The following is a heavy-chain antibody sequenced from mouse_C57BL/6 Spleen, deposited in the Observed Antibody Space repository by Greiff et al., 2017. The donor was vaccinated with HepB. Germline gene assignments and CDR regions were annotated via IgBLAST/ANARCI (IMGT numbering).Heavy chain of an antibody. CDR1: GYSITSGYY. Sequence: EVHLVESGPGLVKPSQSLSLTCSVTGYSITSGYYWNWIRQFPGNKLEWMGYISYDGSNNYNPSLKNRISITRDTSKNQFFLKLNAVTTEDTATYYCARDRVGNAMDDWGQGTSVTVSS. CDR3: ARDRVGNAMDD. CDR2: ISYDGSN. D-gene: IGHD1-1*01. J-gene: IGHJ4*01. V-gene: IGHV3-6*01.